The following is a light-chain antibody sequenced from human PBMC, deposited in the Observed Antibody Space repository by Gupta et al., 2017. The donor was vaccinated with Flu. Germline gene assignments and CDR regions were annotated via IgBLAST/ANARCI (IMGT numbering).Light chain of an antibody. Sequence: SLRERDTISCKPSQNMLHRINNKEYLAWNQQKTGQAPKLLRYWAAARVSSVPDRCSGSGSGTELTPTISSLQSDNVGIYYCQQYIRTPPTFGQGTRLE. CDR1: QNMLHRINNKEY. J-gene: IGKJ5*01. CDR2: WAA. CDR3: QQYIRTPPT. V-gene: IGKV4-1*01.